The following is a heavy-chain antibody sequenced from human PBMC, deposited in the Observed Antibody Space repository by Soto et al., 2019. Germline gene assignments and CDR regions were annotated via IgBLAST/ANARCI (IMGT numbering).Heavy chain of an antibody. CDR1: GGSFNSYT. V-gene: IGHV1-69*08. CDR2: IIPFANIA. CDR3: ARDKAVINAAIGMAY. J-gene: IGHJ4*02. D-gene: IGHD6-13*01. Sequence: QVQLVQSGAEVKKPGSSVKVSCKASGGSFNSYTFNWVRQAPGQGLEWMGRIIPFANIANYAQAFQDRVTISADTSATTVYMELRSLTSDDTAVYYCARDKAVINAAIGMAYWGQGTLVIVSS.